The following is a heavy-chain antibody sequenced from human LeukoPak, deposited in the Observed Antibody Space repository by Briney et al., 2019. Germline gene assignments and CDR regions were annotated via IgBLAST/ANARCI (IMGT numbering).Heavy chain of an antibody. D-gene: IGHD3-9*01. CDR1: GFTFTTYS. J-gene: IGHJ4*02. V-gene: IGHV3-21*01. CDR2: ITSSSASM. CDR3: ARTYYDILTAYNPYFDY. Sequence: PGGSLRLSCAASGFTFTTYSTNWVRQAPGKGLERVSSITSSSASMYYADSVKGRFTISRDNAKNSLYLQMNSLRAEDTAVYYCARTYYDILTAYNPYFDYWGQGTLVTVSS.